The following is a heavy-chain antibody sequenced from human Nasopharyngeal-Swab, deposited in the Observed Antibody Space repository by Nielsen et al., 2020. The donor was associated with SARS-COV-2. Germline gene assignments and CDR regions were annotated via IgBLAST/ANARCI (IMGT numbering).Heavy chain of an antibody. CDR3: ARDTDPYDHFDY. CDR1: GDSVSSNSAA. D-gene: IGHD5-12*01. V-gene: IGHV6-1*01. J-gene: IGHJ4*02. Sequence: SETLSLTCAISGDSVSSNSAAWSWIRQSPSRGLGWLGRTYYRSKWYNDYAVSVKSRITINPDTSKNQFSLQLNSVTPEDTAVYYCARDTDPYDHFDYWGQGTLVTVSS. CDR2: TYYRSKWYN.